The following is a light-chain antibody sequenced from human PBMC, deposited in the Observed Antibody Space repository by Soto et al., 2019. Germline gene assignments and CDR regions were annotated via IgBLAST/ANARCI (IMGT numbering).Light chain of an antibody. Sequence: PGERATLSCRASQSVSSSYLAWYQQKPGQAPRLLIYGASSRATGIPDRFSGSGSETDFTLTISRLEPEDFAVYYCQQYGSSPRTFGQGTKVEIK. CDR3: QQYGSSPRT. CDR2: GAS. CDR1: QSVSSSY. J-gene: IGKJ1*01. V-gene: IGKV3-20*01.